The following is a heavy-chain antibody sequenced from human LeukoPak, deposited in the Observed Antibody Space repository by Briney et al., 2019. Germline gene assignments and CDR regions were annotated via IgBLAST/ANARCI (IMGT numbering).Heavy chain of an antibody. CDR2: IIPIFDSK. CDR3: VRDYDTSGPQKNYFDF. Sequence: SVKVSCKSPAGSFSSYAVSWVRQAPGRGLEWMGRIIPIFDSKDYTERFRGRLTLTADRSTGTAFMELSSLRPGDTATYYCVRDYDTSGPQKNYFDFWGQGTLITVSS. D-gene: IGHD3-22*01. J-gene: IGHJ4*02. V-gene: IGHV1-69*04. CDR1: AGSFSSYA.